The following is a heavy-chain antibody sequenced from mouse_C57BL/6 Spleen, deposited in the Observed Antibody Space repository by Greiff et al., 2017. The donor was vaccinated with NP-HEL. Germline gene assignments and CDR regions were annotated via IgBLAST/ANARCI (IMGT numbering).Heavy chain of an antibody. D-gene: IGHD2-3*01. V-gene: IGHV1-82*01. CDR1: GYAFSSSW. Sequence: LVESGPELVKPGASVKISCKASGYAFSSSWMNWVKQRPGKGLEWIGRIYSGDGDTNYNGKFKGKATLTADKSSSTAYMQLSSLTSEDSAVYFWARADDGYYSYWYFDVWGTGTTVTVSS. J-gene: IGHJ1*03. CDR3: ARADDGYYSYWYFDV. CDR2: IYSGDGDT.